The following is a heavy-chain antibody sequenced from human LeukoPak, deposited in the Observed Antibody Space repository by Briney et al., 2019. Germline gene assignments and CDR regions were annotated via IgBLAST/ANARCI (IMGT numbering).Heavy chain of an antibody. Sequence: SETLSLTCAVYGGSFSDYYWSWIRQPPGKGLEWIGYIYYSGSTYYNPSLKSRVTISVDTSKNQFSLKLSSVTAADTAVYYCARGGSYDFWSGYSYRPNIWYFDLWGRGTLVTVSS. CDR2: IYYSGST. CDR3: ARGGSYDFWSGYSYRPNIWYFDL. V-gene: IGHV4-30-4*01. CDR1: GGSFSDYY. D-gene: IGHD3-3*01. J-gene: IGHJ2*01.